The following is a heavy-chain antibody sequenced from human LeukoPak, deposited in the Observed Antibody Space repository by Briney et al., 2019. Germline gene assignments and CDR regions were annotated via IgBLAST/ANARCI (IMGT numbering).Heavy chain of an antibody. CDR2: ISGSGGST. D-gene: IGHD4-4*01. CDR1: GFTFSSYA. J-gene: IGHJ5*02. CDR3: AKDPNYSNYVTWFDP. V-gene: IGHV3-23*01. Sequence: GGSLRLSCAASGFTFSSYAMSWVRQAPGKGLEWVSAISGSGGSTYYADSVKGRFTISRDNSKNTLYLQMNSLRAEDTAVYYCAKDPNYSNYVTWFDPWGQGTLVTVSS.